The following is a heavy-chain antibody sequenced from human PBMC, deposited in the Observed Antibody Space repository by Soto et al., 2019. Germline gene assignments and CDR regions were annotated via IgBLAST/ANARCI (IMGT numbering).Heavy chain of an antibody. Sequence: PSETLSLTCTVSGVSISSGGYSWSWIRQPPGKGLEWIGYIYHSGITYYNPSLKSRVTISVDRSKNQFSLKLRSVNAADTAVYDCASAYGGNCFEFWGEGTLVTVSS. J-gene: IGHJ4*02. D-gene: IGHD2-15*01. V-gene: IGHV4-30-2*02. CDR3: ASAYGGNCFEF. CDR1: GVSISSGGYS. CDR2: IYHSGIT.